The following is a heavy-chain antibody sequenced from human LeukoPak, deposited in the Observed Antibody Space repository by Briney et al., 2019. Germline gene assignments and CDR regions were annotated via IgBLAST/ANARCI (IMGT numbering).Heavy chain of an antibody. CDR3: GTDTAVAHLYAY. D-gene: IGHD6-19*01. CDR1: GFTFSYYW. Sequence: GGSLRLSCAASGFTFSYYWMSWVRQAPGKGLEWVASINQEGSDKHYADSVKGRLTISRDNAKNSLYLQMNSLRAEDTALYYCGTDTAVAHLYAYWGQGALVTVSS. J-gene: IGHJ4*02. CDR2: INQEGSDK. V-gene: IGHV3-7*02.